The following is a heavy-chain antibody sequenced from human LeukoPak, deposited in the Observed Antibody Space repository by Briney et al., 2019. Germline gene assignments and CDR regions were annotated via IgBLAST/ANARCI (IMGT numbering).Heavy chain of an antibody. CDR1: GYTLTELS. J-gene: IGHJ4*02. CDR3: ARLYIPLETSDYYDSSGYFGY. V-gene: IGHV1-24*01. CDR2: FDPEDGET. Sequence: ASVKVSCKVSGYTLTELSMHWVRQAPGKGLEWMGGFDPEDGETIYAQKFQGRVTMTEDTSTDTAYMELSSLRSEDTAVYYCARLYIPLETSDYYDSSGYFGYWGQGTLVTVSS. D-gene: IGHD3-22*01.